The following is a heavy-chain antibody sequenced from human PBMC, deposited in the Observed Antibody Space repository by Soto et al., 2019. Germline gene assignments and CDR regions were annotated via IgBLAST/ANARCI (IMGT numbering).Heavy chain of an antibody. CDR1: GGSISSYY. Sequence: SETLSLTCTVSGGSISSYYWSWIRQPPGKGLEWIGYIYYSGSTNYNPSLKSRVTISVDTSKNQFSLKLSSVTAADTAVYYCARAGSSWYSSSWYSYFDYWGQGTLVTVS. CDR2: IYYSGST. V-gene: IGHV4-59*08. D-gene: IGHD6-13*01. CDR3: ARAGSSWYSSSWYSYFDY. J-gene: IGHJ4*02.